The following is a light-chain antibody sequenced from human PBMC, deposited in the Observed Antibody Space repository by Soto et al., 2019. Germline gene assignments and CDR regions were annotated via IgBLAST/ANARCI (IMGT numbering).Light chain of an antibody. V-gene: IGKV3-11*01. J-gene: IGKJ4*01. Sequence: PGERATLSCRASQSVSSYLAWYQQKPGQAPRLLIYDASNRATGIPARFSGSGSGTDFTLTISSLEPDDFAVYYCRQRSDWPSTFGGGTKVQIK. CDR3: RQRSDWPST. CDR2: DAS. CDR1: QSVSSY.